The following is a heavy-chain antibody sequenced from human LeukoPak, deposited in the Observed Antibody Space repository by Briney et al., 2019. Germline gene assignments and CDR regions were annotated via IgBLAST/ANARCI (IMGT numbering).Heavy chain of an antibody. D-gene: IGHD3-3*01. J-gene: IGHJ6*02. CDR3: ARGTTIFGVVTHYGMDV. Sequence: ASVKVSCKASGYTFTGYYMHWVRQAPGQGPEWMGWINPNSGGTNYAQKFQGRVTMTRDTSISTAYMELSRLRSDDTAVYYCARGTTIFGVVTHYGMDVWGQGTTVTVSS. CDR2: INPNSGGT. CDR1: GYTFTGYY. V-gene: IGHV1-2*02.